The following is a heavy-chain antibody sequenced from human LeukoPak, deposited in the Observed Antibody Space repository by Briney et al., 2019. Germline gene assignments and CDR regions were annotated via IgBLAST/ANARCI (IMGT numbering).Heavy chain of an antibody. V-gene: IGHV4-34*01. CDR3: ARVSYGYNFYYYYYMDV. J-gene: IGHJ6*03. CDR2: INHSGST. D-gene: IGHD5-24*01. Sequence: PSETLSLTCAVYGGSFSGYYWSWIRQPPGKGLEWIGEINHSGSTNYNPSLKSRVTISVDTSKNQFSLKLSSVTAADTAVYYCARVSYGYNFYYYYYMDVWGKGTTVTVSS. CDR1: GGSFSGYY.